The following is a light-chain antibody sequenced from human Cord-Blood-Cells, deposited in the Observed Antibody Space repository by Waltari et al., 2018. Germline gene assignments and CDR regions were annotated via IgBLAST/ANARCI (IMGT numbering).Light chain of an antibody. CDR2: DAS. J-gene: IGKJ5*01. Sequence: ELVLTPPPATLSMSPGERATLSCTASQSVSSYLAWYQQKPGQAPRLLIYDASNRATGIPARFSGSGSGTDFTLTISSLEPEDFAVYYCQQRSNWPITFGRGTRLEIK. CDR1: QSVSSY. V-gene: IGKV3-11*01. CDR3: QQRSNWPIT.